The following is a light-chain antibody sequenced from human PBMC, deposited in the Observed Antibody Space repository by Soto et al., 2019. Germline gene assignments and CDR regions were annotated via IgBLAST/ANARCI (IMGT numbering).Light chain of an antibody. V-gene: IGLV3-21*04. J-gene: IGLJ2*01. CDR3: QVWDSSSDHHVV. CDR1: NIGSKS. Sequence: SYELTQPPSVSVAPGKTARITCGGNNIGSKSVHWYQQKPGQAPVLVIYYDSDRPSGIPERFSGSNSGNTATLTISRVEAGDEADYYCQVWDSSSDHHVVFGGGTKPPS. CDR2: YDS.